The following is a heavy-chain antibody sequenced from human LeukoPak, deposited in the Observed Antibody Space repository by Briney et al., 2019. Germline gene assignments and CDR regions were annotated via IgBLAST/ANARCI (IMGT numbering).Heavy chain of an antibody. CDR1: GFTFSSYA. CDR2: ISGSGGST. J-gene: IGHJ6*02. Sequence: AGGSLRLSCAASGFTFSSYAMSWVRQAPGRGLEWVSAISGSGGSTYYADSVKGRFTISRDNSKNTLYLQMNSLRAEDTAVYYCAAGTGYYYYGMDVWGQGTTVTVSS. V-gene: IGHV3-23*01. CDR3: AAGTGYYYYGMDV. D-gene: IGHD6-13*01.